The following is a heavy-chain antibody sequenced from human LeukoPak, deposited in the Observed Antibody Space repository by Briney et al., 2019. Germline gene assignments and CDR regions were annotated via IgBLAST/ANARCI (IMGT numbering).Heavy chain of an antibody. CDR1: GFTFSSYS. CDR2: ISSSSSYI. D-gene: IGHD3-22*01. V-gene: IGHV3-21*01. CDR3: AREEDSSGYYGSYDYGMDV. J-gene: IGHJ6*02. Sequence: PGGSLRLSCAASGFTFSSYSMNWVRQAPGKGLEWVSSISSSSSYIYYADSVKGRFTISRDNAKNSLYLQMNSLRAEDTAVYYCAREEDSSGYYGSYDYGMDVWGQGTTVTVSS.